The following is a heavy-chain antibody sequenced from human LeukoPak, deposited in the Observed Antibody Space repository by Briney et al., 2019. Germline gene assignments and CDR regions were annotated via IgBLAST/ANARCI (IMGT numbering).Heavy chain of an antibody. CDR3: ARVVYCSSTSCCGNWFDP. J-gene: IGHJ5*02. CDR1: GGSISSYY. CDR2: IYYSGST. Sequence: SETLSLTCTVSGGSISSYYWSWIRQPPGKGLEWIGYIYYSGSTNYNPSLKSRVTISVDTSKNQFSLKLSSVTAADTAVYYCARVVYCSSTSCCGNWFDPWGQGTLVTVSS. D-gene: IGHD2-2*01. V-gene: IGHV4-59*01.